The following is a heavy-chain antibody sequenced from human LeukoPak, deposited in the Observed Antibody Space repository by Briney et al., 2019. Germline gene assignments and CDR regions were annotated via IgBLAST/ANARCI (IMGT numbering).Heavy chain of an antibody. J-gene: IGHJ4*02. CDR2: IYYSGST. Sequence: SETLSLTCSVSGSAISTFYWIWIRQPPGKGLEWIGYIYYSGSTNYNPSLKSRVTISVDTSKNQFSLKLSSVTAADTAVYYCARDEQWLEFNYWGQGTLVTVSS. CDR3: ARDEQWLEFNY. CDR1: GSAISTFY. D-gene: IGHD6-19*01. V-gene: IGHV4-59*01.